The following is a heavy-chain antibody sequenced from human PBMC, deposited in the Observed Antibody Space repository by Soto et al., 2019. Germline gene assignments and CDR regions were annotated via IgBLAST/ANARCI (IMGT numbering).Heavy chain of an antibody. CDR3: SGFEVADTQDN. J-gene: IGHJ4*02. V-gene: IGHV1-18*01. CDR1: GYTFTSYD. Sequence: GASVRVSCKASGYTFTSYDINWVRQATGQGLEWMGWMNPNSGNTNYAQKLQGRVTMTTDTSTSTAYTELRSQRSDDTAVYSLSGFEVADTQDNRGKGTLVTVS. D-gene: IGHD6-19*01. CDR2: MNPNSGNT.